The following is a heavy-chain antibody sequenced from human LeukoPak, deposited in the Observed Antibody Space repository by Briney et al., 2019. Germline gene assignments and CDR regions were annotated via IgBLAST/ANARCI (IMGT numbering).Heavy chain of an antibody. CDR2: ISSSSSTI. CDR1: RFTFSSYG. V-gene: IGHV3-48*01. CDR3: ARVGPAVARRGAFDY. J-gene: IGHJ4*02. Sequence: GGSLRLSCAASRFTFSSYGMHWVRQAPGKGLEWVSYISSSSSTIYYADSVKGRFTISRDNAKNSLYLQMNSLRAEDTAVYYCARVGPAVARRGAFDYWGQGTLVTVSS. D-gene: IGHD6-19*01.